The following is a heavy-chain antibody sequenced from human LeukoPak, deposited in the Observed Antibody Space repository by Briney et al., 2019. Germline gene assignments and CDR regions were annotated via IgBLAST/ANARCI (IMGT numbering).Heavy chain of an antibody. CDR2: IYYSGSI. CDR1: GASISSYY. D-gene: IGHD3-22*01. J-gene: IGHJ4*02. CDR3: ARENPSGYYNRPIDY. Sequence: SETLSLTCTVSGASISSYYWSWLRQPPGKGLEWIGDIYYSGSIKYNPSLKSRVTMSVDTSKNQFSLKLSSVTAADTATYYCARENPSGYYNRPIDYWGQGTLVTVSS. V-gene: IGHV4-59*01.